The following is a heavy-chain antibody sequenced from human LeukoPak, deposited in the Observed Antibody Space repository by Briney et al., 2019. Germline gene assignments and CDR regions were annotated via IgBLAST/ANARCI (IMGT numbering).Heavy chain of an antibody. Sequence: SVKVSCKASGGTLSSYAISWVRQAPGQGLEWMGGIIPIFGTANYAQKFQGRVTITTDESTSTAYMELSSLRSEDTAVYYCARGLFEYSSSPTFDYWGQGTLVTVSS. CDR2: IIPIFGTA. CDR3: ARGLFEYSSSPTFDY. J-gene: IGHJ4*02. V-gene: IGHV1-69*05. D-gene: IGHD6-6*01. CDR1: GGTLSSYA.